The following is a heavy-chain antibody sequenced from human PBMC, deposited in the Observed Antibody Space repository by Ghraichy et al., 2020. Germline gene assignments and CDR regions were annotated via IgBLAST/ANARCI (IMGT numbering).Heavy chain of an antibody. CDR1: GFTFSSFD. CDR2: VSGSGRAT. J-gene: IGHJ4*02. D-gene: IGHD3-9*01. CDR3: TRARSLTRWDLEY. V-gene: IGHV3-23*01. Sequence: LSLTCVASGFTFSSFDMSWVRQAPGKGLEWVSGVSGSGRATNYADSVKGRFTISRDNSKNTLYLQMNSLRAEDTATYYCTRARSLTRWDLEYWGQGTLVTVSS.